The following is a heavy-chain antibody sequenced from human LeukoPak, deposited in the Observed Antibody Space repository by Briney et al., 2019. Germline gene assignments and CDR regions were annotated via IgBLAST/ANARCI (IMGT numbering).Heavy chain of an antibody. D-gene: IGHD2-15*01. CDR3: VKHLGADTIGGGTIDQ. J-gene: IGHJ4*02. Sequence: GSLRLSCAAAGFTFSDYAMSWVRQAPGKGLEWVSAVSSSGGSTFNADSVRGRFTISRDNSKNTLSVQMNSLRAEDTAIYYCVKHLGADTIGGGTIDQWGQGTLVSVSS. CDR2: VSSSGGST. CDR1: GFTFSDYA. V-gene: IGHV3-23*01.